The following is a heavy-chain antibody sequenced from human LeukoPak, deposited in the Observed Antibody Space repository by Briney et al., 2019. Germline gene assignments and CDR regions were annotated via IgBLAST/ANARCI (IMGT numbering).Heavy chain of an antibody. CDR3: ARGGGYSYGSYYFDY. CDR1: GGSISSYY. V-gene: IGHV4-59*01. Sequence: PSETLSLTCTVSGGSISSYYWSWIRQPPGKGLEWIGYIYYSGSTNYNPSLKSRVTISVDTSKNQFSLKLSSVTAADTAVYYCARGGGYSYGSYYFDYWGQGTLVTVSS. J-gene: IGHJ4*02. D-gene: IGHD5-18*01. CDR2: IYYSGST.